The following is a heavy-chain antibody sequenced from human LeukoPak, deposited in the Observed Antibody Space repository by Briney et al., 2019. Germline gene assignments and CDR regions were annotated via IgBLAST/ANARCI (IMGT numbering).Heavy chain of an antibody. CDR2: ITRSSIYK. Sequence: GGSLRLSWAASGFTFSTYSMNWVRQAAGKGLEWVSSITRSSIYKYYADSVKGRFTISRDNAKNSLYLQMNSLRAEDTAVYYCAIVRYDGSGYYSISDYWGQGTLVTVSS. CDR3: AIVRYDGSGYYSISDY. CDR1: GFTFSTYS. J-gene: IGHJ4*02. D-gene: IGHD3-22*01. V-gene: IGHV3-21*01.